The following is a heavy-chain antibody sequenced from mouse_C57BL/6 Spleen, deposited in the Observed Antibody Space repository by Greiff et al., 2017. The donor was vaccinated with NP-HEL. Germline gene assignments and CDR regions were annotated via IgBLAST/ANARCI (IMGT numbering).Heavy chain of an antibody. CDR2: IDPNSGGT. V-gene: IGHV1-72*01. CDR3: ARWGGTGSYYYAMDY. CDR1: GYTFTSYW. Sequence: QVQLKQPGAELVKPGASVKLSCKASGYTFTSYWMHWVKQRPGRGLEWIGRIDPNSGGTKYNEKFKSKATLTVDKPSSTAYMQLSSLTSEDSAVYDCARWGGTGSYYYAMDYWGQGTSVTVSS. D-gene: IGHD2-14*01. J-gene: IGHJ4*01.